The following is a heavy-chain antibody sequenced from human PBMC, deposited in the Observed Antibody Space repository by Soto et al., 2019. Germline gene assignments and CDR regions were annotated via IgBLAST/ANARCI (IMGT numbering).Heavy chain of an antibody. J-gene: IGHJ4*02. CDR3: AKDLIPAARTIFDY. Sequence: GGSLRLSCGDSGFTFSNYGMHWVRQAPGKGLEWVAVISYDGSNKYYADSVKGRFTISRDNSKNTLYLQMNSLRAEDTAVYYCAKDLIPAARTIFDYWGQRTLDTVSS. D-gene: IGHD6-6*01. CDR2: ISYDGSNK. V-gene: IGHV3-30*18. CDR1: GFTFSNYG.